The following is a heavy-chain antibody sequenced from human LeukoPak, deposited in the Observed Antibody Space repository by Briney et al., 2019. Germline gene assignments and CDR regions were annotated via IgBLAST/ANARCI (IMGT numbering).Heavy chain of an antibody. CDR2: IYYSGNT. J-gene: IGHJ3*01. CDR3: ARLFSSSWYRGAFDL. CDR1: GGSISSSSYY. V-gene: IGHV4-39*01. D-gene: IGHD6-13*01. Sequence: PETPCLTCTVSGGSISSSSYYWGWIRQPPGKGLEWIGSIYYSGNTYYNPSLKSLVTISVDTSKNQFSLNLSSVTAADTAVYYCARLFSSSWYRGAFDLWGQGAMVT.